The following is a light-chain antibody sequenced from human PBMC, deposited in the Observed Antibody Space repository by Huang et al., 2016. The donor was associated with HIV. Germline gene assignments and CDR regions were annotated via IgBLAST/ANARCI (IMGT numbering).Light chain of an antibody. J-gene: IGKJ1*01. V-gene: IGKV3-11*01. CDR3: QQRGNSWT. Sequence: EVVLTQSPVTLSLFPGERATRSCRASQSVGNYFAWYQQKLGQAPRLLIFDATNRATGIRGRFSGGGSGTDFALTISGLEPDDFAVYYCQQRGNSWTFGQGTKVEIK. CDR1: QSVGNY. CDR2: DAT.